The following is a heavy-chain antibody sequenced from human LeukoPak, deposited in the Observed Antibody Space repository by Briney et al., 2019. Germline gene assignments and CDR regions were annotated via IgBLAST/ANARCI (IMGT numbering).Heavy chain of an antibody. CDR1: GFAFSDHY. D-gene: IGHD3-10*01. CDR3: AKYRGWYFDY. Sequence: GGSLRLSCVASGFAFSDHYMDWVRQAPGKGLEWVARIRKKVNGYTTEYATSVEGRFSISRGDSENSLYLQMNSLRAEDTAVYYCAKYRGWYFDYWGQGTLVTVSS. V-gene: IGHV3-72*01. J-gene: IGHJ4*02. CDR2: IRKKVNGYTT.